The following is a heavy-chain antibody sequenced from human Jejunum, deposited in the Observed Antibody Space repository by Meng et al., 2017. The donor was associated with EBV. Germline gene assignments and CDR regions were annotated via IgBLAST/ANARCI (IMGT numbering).Heavy chain of an antibody. D-gene: IGHD3-22*01. CDR1: GYTFTGYF. CDR2: INPNSGGT. V-gene: IGHV1-2*06. CDR3: ARDYSDSSRQGY. J-gene: IGHJ4*02. Sequence: QVRLVRSGTEGKQPGDSVRVSCKASGYTFTGYFIHWVRQAPGQGLEWMGRINPNSGGTSYTQKFQGRVTMTRDTSITTAYMELSRLGSDDTAVYYCARDYSDSSRQGYWGQGTLVTVSS.